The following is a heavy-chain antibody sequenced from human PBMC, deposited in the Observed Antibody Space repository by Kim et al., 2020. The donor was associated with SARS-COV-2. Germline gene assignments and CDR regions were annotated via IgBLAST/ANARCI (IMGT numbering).Heavy chain of an antibody. J-gene: IGHJ2*01. Sequence: SETLSLTCTVSGGSISSYYWSWIRQPPGKGLEWIGYIYYSGSTNYNPSLKSRVTISVDTSKNQFSLKLSSVTAADTAVYYCARSVVPDFWSGPWYFDLWGRGTLVTVSS. D-gene: IGHD3-3*01. CDR1: GGSISSYY. CDR2: IYYSGST. CDR3: ARSVVPDFWSGPWYFDL. V-gene: IGHV4-59*01.